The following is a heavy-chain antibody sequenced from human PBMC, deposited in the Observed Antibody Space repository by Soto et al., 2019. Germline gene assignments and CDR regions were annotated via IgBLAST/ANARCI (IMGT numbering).Heavy chain of an antibody. V-gene: IGHV1-18*01. J-gene: IGHJ4*02. CDR3: ARGDSSSKPYYFDY. Sequence: ASVKVSCKASGYTFTSYGISWVRQAPGQGLEWMGWISAYNGNTNYAQKLQGRVTMTTDTSTSTAYMELRSLRSNDTAVYYCARGDSSSKPYYFDYWGQGTLVTVSS. D-gene: IGHD6-13*01. CDR2: ISAYNGNT. CDR1: GYTFTSYG.